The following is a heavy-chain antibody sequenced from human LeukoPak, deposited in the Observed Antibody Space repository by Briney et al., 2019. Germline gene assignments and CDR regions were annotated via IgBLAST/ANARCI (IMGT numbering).Heavy chain of an antibody. CDR1: GYTFTDYY. CDR2: INPNSGGT. V-gene: IGHV1-2*02. J-gene: IGHJ4*02. Sequence: ASVTVSFMASGYTFTDYYMHWVRQAPGQGLEWMGWINPNSGGTNYAQKFQGRVTMTRDTSISTAYMELSRLRSDDTAVYYCAMNSYSGSYQDYFDYWGQGTLVTVSS. D-gene: IGHD1-26*01. CDR3: AMNSYSGSYQDYFDY.